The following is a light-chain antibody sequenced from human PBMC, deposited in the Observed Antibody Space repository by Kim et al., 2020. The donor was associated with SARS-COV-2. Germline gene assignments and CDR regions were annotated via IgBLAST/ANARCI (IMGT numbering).Light chain of an antibody. V-gene: IGKV1-39*01. CDR2: AAS. CDR1: QDVGRY. J-gene: IGKJ4*01. CDR3: QQSYSIPLT. Sequence: ASLGGQVTITCRASQDVGRYLNWYQQKSGQAPILLISAASGLQSGVPSRFSGSGSGTDFILTISSLQPEDLATYYCQQSYSIPLTFGGWTKVDIK.